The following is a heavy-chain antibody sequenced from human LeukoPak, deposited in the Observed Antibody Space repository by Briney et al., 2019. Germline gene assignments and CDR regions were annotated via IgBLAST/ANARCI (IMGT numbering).Heavy chain of an antibody. V-gene: IGHV1-2*04. CDR1: GYTFTGYY. D-gene: IGHD6-19*01. Sequence: GASVKVSCTASGYTFTGYYMHWERQAPGQGLEWMGWINPNSGGTNYAQKFQGWVTMTRDTSISTAYMELSRLRSDDTAVYYCARDGVPGYSSGWYGDWGQGTLVTVSS. J-gene: IGHJ4*02. CDR2: INPNSGGT. CDR3: ARDGVPGYSSGWYGD.